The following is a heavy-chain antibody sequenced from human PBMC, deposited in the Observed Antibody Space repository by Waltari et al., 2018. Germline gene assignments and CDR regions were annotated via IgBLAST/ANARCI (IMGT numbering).Heavy chain of an antibody. CDR2: INHSGST. D-gene: IGHD3-3*01. V-gene: IGHV4-34*01. CDR1: GGSFSGYS. CDR3: ARGRGVRFLEWLPERGPGYYYMDV. Sequence: QVQLQQWGAGLLKPSETLSLTCAVYGGSFSGYSWSWIRQPPGKGLEWIGEINHSGSTNYNPSLKSRVTISVDTSKNQFSLKLSSVTAADTAVYYCARGRGVRFLEWLPERGPGYYYMDVWGKGTTVTVSS. J-gene: IGHJ6*03.